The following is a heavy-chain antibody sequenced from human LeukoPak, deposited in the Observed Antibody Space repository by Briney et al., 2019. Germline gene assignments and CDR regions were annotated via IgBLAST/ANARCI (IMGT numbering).Heavy chain of an antibody. CDR1: GGSFSGYY. J-gene: IGHJ4*02. V-gene: IGHV4-34*01. CDR2: INHSGST. Sequence: SETLSLTCAVYGGSFSGYYWSWIRQPPGKGLEWIGEINHSGSTNYNPSLKSRVTISVDTSKNQFSLKLSSATAADTAVYYCARLGDGYLFDYWGQGTLVTVSS. CDR3: ARLGDGYLFDY. D-gene: IGHD5-24*01.